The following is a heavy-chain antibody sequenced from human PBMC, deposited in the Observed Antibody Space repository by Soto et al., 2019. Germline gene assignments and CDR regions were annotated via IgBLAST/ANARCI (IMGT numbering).Heavy chain of an antibody. CDR2: IYYSGST. J-gene: IGHJ4*02. Sequence: SETLSLTCTVSGGSVSSGIYYWSWIRQPPGKGLEWIGYIYYSGSTNYNPSLKSRVTISVDTSKNQFSLKLSSVTAADTAVYYCASHSGSYFTSDYWGQGTLVTVSS. CDR1: GGSVSSGIYY. D-gene: IGHD1-26*01. CDR3: ASHSGSYFTSDY. V-gene: IGHV4-61*01.